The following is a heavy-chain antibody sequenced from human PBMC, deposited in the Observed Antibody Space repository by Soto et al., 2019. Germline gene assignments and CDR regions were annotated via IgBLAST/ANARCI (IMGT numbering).Heavy chain of an antibody. J-gene: IGHJ4*02. V-gene: IGHV3-30*18. CDR3: AKHLRLAAAGDF. CDR1: GFNFSSCD. D-gene: IGHD6-13*01. Sequence: GGSLRLSCAASGFNFSSCDMYWVRQAPGKGLEWVASISSDGSEKYYADSVKGRFTISRDNSKKTLYLQLNSLRAEDTAVFYCAKHLRLAAAGDFWGQGTLVTVSS. CDR2: ISSDGSEK.